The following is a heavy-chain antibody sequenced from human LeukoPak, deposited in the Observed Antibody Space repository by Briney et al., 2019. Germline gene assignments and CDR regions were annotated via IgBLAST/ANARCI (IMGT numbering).Heavy chain of an antibody. CDR2: ITPIFGTA. J-gene: IGHJ4*02. Sequence: ASVKVSCKASGGTFSSYAISWVRQAPGQGLEWMGGITPIFGTANYAQKFQGRVTITADESTRTAYMELRSLKSEDTAVYYCARDAAIYDSGAYYYLWWGQGTLVTVSS. D-gene: IGHD3-22*01. V-gene: IGHV1-69*13. CDR1: GGTFSSYA. CDR3: ARDAAIYDSGAYYYLW.